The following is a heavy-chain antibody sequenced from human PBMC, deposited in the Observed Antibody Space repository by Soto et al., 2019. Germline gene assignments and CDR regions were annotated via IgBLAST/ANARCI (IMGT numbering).Heavy chain of an antibody. CDR3: ASRHHYYDFWSGYSAYNYYYGMDV. CDR2: IIPIFGTA. Sequence: GASVKVSCKASGGTFSSYAISWVRQAPGQGLEWMGGIIPIFGTANYAQKFQGRVTITADESTSTAYMELSSLRSEDTAVYYCASRHHYYDFWSGYSAYNYYYGMDVWGQGTTVTVSS. J-gene: IGHJ6*02. D-gene: IGHD3-3*01. CDR1: GGTFSSYA. V-gene: IGHV1-69*13.